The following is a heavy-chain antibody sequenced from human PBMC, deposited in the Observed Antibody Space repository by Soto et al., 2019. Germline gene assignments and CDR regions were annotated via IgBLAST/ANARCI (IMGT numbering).Heavy chain of an antibody. CDR1: GFTFGSYA. Sequence: EVQLLESGGGLVQPGGSLRLSCAASGFTFGSYAMTWVRQAPGKGLEWVSAISFGGGSTYYADSVKGRFTISRDNSKNPLYQQMTSLRAEETAIYYCATDSFRSGIAVAGNYWGQGTLVTVSS. V-gene: IGHV3-23*01. CDR2: ISFGGGST. D-gene: IGHD6-19*01. J-gene: IGHJ4*02. CDR3: ATDSFRSGIAVAGNY.